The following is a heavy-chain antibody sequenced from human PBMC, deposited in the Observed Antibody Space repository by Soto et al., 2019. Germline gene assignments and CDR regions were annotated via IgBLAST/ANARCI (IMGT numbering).Heavy chain of an antibody. CDR3: TWGYGSGSYYSDV. CDR2: IRSKAYGGTT. CDR1: GFTFGDSA. Sequence: GGSLRLSCTASGFTFGDSAMSWVRQAPGKGLGWVGFIRSKAYGGTTEYAASVKGRFTISRDDSKSIAYLPMNSLKTEDTAVYYGTWGYGSGSYYSDVWGQGTTVTVSS. V-gene: IGHV3-49*04. D-gene: IGHD3-10*01. J-gene: IGHJ6*02.